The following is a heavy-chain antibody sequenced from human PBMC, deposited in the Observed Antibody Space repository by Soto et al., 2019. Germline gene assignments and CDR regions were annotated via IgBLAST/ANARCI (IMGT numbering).Heavy chain of an antibody. CDR1: GFTFSSYA. Sequence: GGSLRLSCAASGFTFSSYAMHWVRQAPGKGLDWLVVISYDGSNKYYADSVKGRFTISRDNSKNTLYLQMNSLRSEDTAVYYCAKSPGMYYYDSSGYYHYDYWGQGTLVTVSS. CDR3: AKSPGMYYYDSSGYYHYDY. CDR2: ISYDGSNK. J-gene: IGHJ4*02. D-gene: IGHD3-22*01. V-gene: IGHV3-30-3*02.